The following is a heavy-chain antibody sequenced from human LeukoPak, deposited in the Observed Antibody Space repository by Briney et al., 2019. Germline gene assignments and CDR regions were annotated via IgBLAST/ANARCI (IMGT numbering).Heavy chain of an antibody. CDR3: ARGRIVVVPAANINAYYYYYYMDV. CDR2: INHSGST. D-gene: IGHD2-2*01. V-gene: IGHV4-34*01. Sequence: SENLSLTCAVYGGAFSGYYWGWIRQPPVDELKWIGGINHSGSTNSHPSLKSRDTISVGTSKNQFSLKLSSVTAADPAVYYCARGRIVVVPAANINAYYYYYYMDVWGKGTTVTVSS. CDR1: GGAFSGYY. J-gene: IGHJ6*03.